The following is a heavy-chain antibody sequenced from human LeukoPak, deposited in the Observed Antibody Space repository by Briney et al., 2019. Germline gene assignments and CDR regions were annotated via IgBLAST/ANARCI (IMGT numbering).Heavy chain of an antibody. Sequence: SETLSLTCTVSGGSINSYYWSWIRQPPGKGLEWIGYIYYSGSTEYNPSLKSRVTISVDTSKNQFSLKMSSVTAADTAVYYCARARDGHINNWFDPWGQGTLVTVCS. CDR3: ARARDGHINNWFDP. D-gene: IGHD5-24*01. CDR2: IYYSGST. V-gene: IGHV4-59*01. J-gene: IGHJ5*02. CDR1: GGSINSYY.